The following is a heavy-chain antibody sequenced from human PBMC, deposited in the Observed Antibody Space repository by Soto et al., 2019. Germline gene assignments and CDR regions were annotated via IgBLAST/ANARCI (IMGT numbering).Heavy chain of an antibody. CDR2: IIPIFGTA. CDR3: AREVNVLVPAAMTDYYGMDV. J-gene: IGHJ6*02. Sequence: SVKVSCKASGGTFSSYAISWVRQAPGQGLEWMGGIIPIFGTANYAQKFQGRVTITADESTSTAYMELSSLRSEDTAVYYCAREVNVLVPAAMTDYYGMDVWGQGTTVTVSS. V-gene: IGHV1-69*13. D-gene: IGHD2-2*01. CDR1: GGTFSSYA.